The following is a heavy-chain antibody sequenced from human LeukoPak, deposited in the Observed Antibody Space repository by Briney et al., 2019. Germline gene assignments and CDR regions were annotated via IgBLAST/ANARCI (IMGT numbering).Heavy chain of an antibody. D-gene: IGHD2-15*01. CDR2: ISSSSSYT. CDR3: ARAEGYSPGYYYYGMDV. V-gene: IGHV3-11*06. Sequence: GGSRRLSCAASGFTFSDYYMSWIRQAPGKGLEWVSYISSSSSYTNYADSVKGRFTISRDNAKNSLYLQMNSLRAEDTAVYYCARAEGYSPGYYYYGMDVWGQGTTVTVSS. CDR1: GFTFSDYY. J-gene: IGHJ6*02.